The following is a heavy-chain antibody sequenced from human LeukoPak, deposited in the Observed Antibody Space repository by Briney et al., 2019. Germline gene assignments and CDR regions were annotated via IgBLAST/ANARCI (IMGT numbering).Heavy chain of an antibody. CDR3: AREVTTFTYYFDY. Sequence: GGSLTLSCASSGFSSIGYEMKGVRQTPGSGLEWGSYISTIVTTMYYAHSVKGRFTISRDNAKNSLYLQMNSLRGEDTAVYFCAREVTTFTYYFDYWGQGTLVTVSS. V-gene: IGHV3-48*03. J-gene: IGHJ4*02. CDR2: ISTIVTTM. CDR1: GFSSIGYE. D-gene: IGHD4-17*01.